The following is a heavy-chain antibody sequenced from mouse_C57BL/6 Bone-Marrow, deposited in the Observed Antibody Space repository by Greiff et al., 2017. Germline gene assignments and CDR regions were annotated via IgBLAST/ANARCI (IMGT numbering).Heavy chain of an antibody. V-gene: IGHV1-53*01. Sequence: QVQLKQPGTELVKPGASVKLSCKASGYTFTSYWMHWVKQRPGQGLEWIGNINPNNGGSNYNEKFKNKATLTVDKSSSTTYMQLSSLTSEDSAVYCCAISGVYGSSLYWYFDVWGTGTTVTVSS. CDR3: AISGVYGSSLYWYFDV. J-gene: IGHJ1*03. CDR2: INPNNGGS. CDR1: GYTFTSYW. D-gene: IGHD1-1*01.